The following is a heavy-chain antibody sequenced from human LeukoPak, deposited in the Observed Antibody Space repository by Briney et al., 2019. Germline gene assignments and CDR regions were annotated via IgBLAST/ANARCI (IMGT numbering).Heavy chain of an antibody. CDR3: ARGGTMVRGATYYYYYMDV. D-gene: IGHD3-10*01. Sequence: ASVKVSCKASGYTITNNYMHWVRQAPGQGLEWMGWINPNSGGTNYAQKFQGRVTMTRDTSISTAYMELSRLRSDDTAVYYCARGGTMVRGATYYYYYMDVWGKGTTVTISS. CDR1: GYTITNNY. CDR2: INPNSGGT. J-gene: IGHJ6*03. V-gene: IGHV1-2*02.